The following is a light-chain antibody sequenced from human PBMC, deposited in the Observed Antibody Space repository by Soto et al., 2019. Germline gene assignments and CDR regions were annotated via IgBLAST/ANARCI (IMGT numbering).Light chain of an antibody. J-gene: IGKJ4*01. V-gene: IGKV3-11*01. CDR1: QSISRY. CDR3: QQRSDWPST. Sequence: EIVLTQSPATLSLSPGERATLSCRASQSISRYLAWYQQKPGQAPRLLIYDASNRATGIPARFSGSGSGTDFTLTISSLEPEDGAVYYCQQRSDWPSTFGGGTKVQIK. CDR2: DAS.